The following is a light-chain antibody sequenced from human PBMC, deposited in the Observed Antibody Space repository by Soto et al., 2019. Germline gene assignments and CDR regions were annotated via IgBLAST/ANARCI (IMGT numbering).Light chain of an antibody. V-gene: IGLV1-44*01. Sequence: QSVLTQPPSASATPGQTVTISCSGRYSNIGSNFVSWYQRLPGTAPKLLIYSINQRPSGVPDRFSGSKSGTSASLTISGLQSEDEADYFCSSWEDSLDGPVFGGGTKLIVL. CDR2: SIN. J-gene: IGLJ3*02. CDR3: SSWEDSLDGPV. CDR1: YSNIGSNF.